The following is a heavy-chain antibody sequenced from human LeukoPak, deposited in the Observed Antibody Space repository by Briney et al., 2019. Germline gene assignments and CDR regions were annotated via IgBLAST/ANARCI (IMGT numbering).Heavy chain of an antibody. D-gene: IGHD3-22*01. J-gene: IGHJ4*02. V-gene: IGHV4-39*01. CDR1: GGSIISSSYY. Sequence: SETLSLTCTVSGGSIISSSYYWGWIRQPPGKGLEWIGSIYYSGSTYYNPSLKSRVTISVDTSKNQFSLKLSSVTAADTAVYYCASGIYYDSSGYYPPYEYWGQGTLGTVSS. CDR2: IYYSGST. CDR3: ASGIYYDSSGYYPPYEY.